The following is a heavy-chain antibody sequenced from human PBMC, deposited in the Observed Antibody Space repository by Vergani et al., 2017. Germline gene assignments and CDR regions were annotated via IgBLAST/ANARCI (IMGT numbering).Heavy chain of an antibody. V-gene: IGHV1-69*08. CDR3: ARDPDCSSTSCHDAIAVALGNYYGMDV. CDR1: VGTFSSYT. CDR2: IIPILGIA. J-gene: IGHJ6*02. D-gene: IGHD2-2*01. Sequence: QVQLVQSGAEVKKPGSSVKVSCKASVGTFSSYTISWVRQAPGQGLEWMGRIIPILGIANYAQKSQGRVTITADKSTSTAYMELSSLRSEDTAVYYCARDPDCSSTSCHDAIAVALGNYYGMDVWGQGTTVTVSS.